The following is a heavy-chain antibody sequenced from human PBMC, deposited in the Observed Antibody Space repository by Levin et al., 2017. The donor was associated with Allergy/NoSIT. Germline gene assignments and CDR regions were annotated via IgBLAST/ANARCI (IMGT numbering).Heavy chain of an antibody. D-gene: IGHD3-16*01. Sequence: SQTLSLTCAISGDSVSNTDVTWNWIRQSPSRGLEWLGRTYYRSKWYNHHAVFVKSRIIINSDTSKNQFSLQVNSVTPEDTAIYYCARQVGVWYFDLWGRGTLVTVSS. V-gene: IGHV6-1*01. CDR1: GDSVSNTDVT. CDR3: ARQVGVWYFDL. J-gene: IGHJ2*01. CDR2: TYYRSKWYN.